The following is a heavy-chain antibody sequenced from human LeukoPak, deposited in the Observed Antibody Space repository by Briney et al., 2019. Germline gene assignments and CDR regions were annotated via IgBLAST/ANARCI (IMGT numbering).Heavy chain of an antibody. J-gene: IGHJ3*02. Sequence: GGSLRLSCAASRFTFSDNYMGWIRQAPGKGLEWVSYISSSGSTTYYADSVKGRFTISRDNGRKSLYLQMDSLRAEDTAVYHCARDGAEMASITFVFDMWGQGTLVTVSS. CDR3: ARDGAEMASITFVFDM. D-gene: IGHD5-24*01. V-gene: IGHV3-11*01. CDR1: RFTFSDNY. CDR2: ISSSGSTT.